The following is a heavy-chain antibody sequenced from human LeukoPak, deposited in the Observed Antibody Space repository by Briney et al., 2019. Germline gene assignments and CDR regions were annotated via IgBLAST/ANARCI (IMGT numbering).Heavy chain of an antibody. D-gene: IGHD1-26*01. V-gene: IGHV3-30-3*01. CDR3: ARAEDSGSYYCNY. CDR1: GFTFRTYA. J-gene: IGHJ4*02. CDR2: ISYDGSNK. Sequence: GGSLRLSCATSGFTFRTYAMSWVRQAPGKGLEWVAVISYDGSNKYYADSVKGRFTISRDNSKNTLYLQMNSLRAEDTAVYYCARAEDSGSYYCNYWGQGTLVTVSS.